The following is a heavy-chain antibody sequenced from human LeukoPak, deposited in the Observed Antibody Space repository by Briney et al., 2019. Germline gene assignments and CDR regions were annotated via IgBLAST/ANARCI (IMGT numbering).Heavy chain of an antibody. J-gene: IGHJ4*02. CDR1: GGSISSYY. V-gene: IGHV4-4*07. CDR3: ARGHYYGSTNYFDY. CDR2: TYTSGST. D-gene: IGHD3-10*01. Sequence: SETLSLTCTVSGGSISSYYWSWIRQPAGKGLEWIGRTYTSGSTNYNPSLKSRVTISVDTSKNQFSLKLSSVTAADTAVYYCARGHYYGSTNYFDYWGQGTLVTVSS.